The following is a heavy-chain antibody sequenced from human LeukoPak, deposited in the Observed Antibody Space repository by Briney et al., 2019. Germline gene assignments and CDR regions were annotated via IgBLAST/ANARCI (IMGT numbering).Heavy chain of an antibody. D-gene: IGHD4-17*01. J-gene: IGHJ4*02. Sequence: GGSLRLSCAASGFTFNKHSMNWVRQAPGKGLEWVSSISSSSSYIYYADSVKGRFTISRDNSKNTLYLQMNSLRAEDTAVYYCAGDYGDYVFDYWGQGTLVTVSS. CDR2: ISSSSSYI. CDR1: GFTFNKHS. CDR3: AGDYGDYVFDY. V-gene: IGHV3-21*01.